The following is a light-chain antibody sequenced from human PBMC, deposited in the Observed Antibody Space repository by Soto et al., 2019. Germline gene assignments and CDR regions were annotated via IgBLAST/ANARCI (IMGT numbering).Light chain of an antibody. CDR3: QQYNNWPPTRT. CDR2: GAS. CDR1: QSVSSN. J-gene: IGKJ1*01. V-gene: IGKV3-15*01. Sequence: EIVMTQSPATLSVSPGERATLSCRASQSVSSNLAWYQQKPGQAPRLLIYGASTRATGIPARFSGSGSGTEFTLTISRLQSEDFAVYYCQQYNNWPPTRTLGQGTKVDIK.